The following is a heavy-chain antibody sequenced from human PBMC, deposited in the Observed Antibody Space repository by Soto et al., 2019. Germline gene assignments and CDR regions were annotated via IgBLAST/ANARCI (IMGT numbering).Heavy chain of an antibody. CDR2: IYWDGDK. J-gene: IGHJ4*02. CDR3: AHTTTATAFDY. Sequence: SGPTLVNPTQTLTLTCTFSGFSLSTSGVGVGWIRQSPGKALEWLALIYWDGDKRYSPSLRSRLTITKDTSEDQVVLTMTNMDPVDTATYHCAHTTTATAFDYWGQGSLVTAPQ. V-gene: IGHV2-5*02. CDR1: GFSLSTSGVG. D-gene: IGHD4-17*01.